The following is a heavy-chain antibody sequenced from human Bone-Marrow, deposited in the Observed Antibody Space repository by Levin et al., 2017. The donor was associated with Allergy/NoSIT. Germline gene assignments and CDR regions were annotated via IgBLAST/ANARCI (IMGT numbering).Heavy chain of an antibody. D-gene: IGHD3-22*01. V-gene: IGHV3-23*01. CDR3: AKDSYYYDSSGYLD. J-gene: IGHJ4*02. Sequence: ETLSLTCAASGFTFSSYAMSWVRQAPGKGLEWVSAISGSGGSTYYADSVKGRFTISRDNSKNTLYLQMNSLRAEDTAVYYCAKDSYYYDSSGYLDWGQGTLVTVSS. CDR2: ISGSGGST. CDR1: GFTFSSYA.